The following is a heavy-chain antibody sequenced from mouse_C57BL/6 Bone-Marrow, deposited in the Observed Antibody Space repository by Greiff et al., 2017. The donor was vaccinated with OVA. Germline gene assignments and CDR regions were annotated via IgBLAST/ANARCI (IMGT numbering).Heavy chain of an antibody. V-gene: IGHV1-63*01. Sequence: QVQLQQSGAELVRPGTSVKMSCKASGYTFTNYWIGWAKQRPGHGLEWIGDIYPGGGYTNYNEKFKGKATLTADKSSSTAYMQVSSLTSEDSAIYYWARSVKLWEPYYCDYWGQGTTLTVSS. CDR1: GYTFTNYW. D-gene: IGHD2-1*01. J-gene: IGHJ2*01. CDR2: IYPGGGYT. CDR3: ARSVKLWEPYYCDY.